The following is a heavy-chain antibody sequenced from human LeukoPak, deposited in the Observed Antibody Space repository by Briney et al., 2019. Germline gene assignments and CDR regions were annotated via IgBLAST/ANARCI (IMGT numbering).Heavy chain of an antibody. CDR2: IYTSGST. Sequence: PSETLSLTCTVSGGSISIGSYYWSWIRQPAGKGLEWIGRIYTSGSTNYNPSLKSRVAISVDTSKNQFSLKLSSVTAADTAVYYCARVTKEDTAINYWGQGTLVTVSS. CDR3: ARVTKEDTAINY. J-gene: IGHJ4*02. D-gene: IGHD5-18*01. CDR1: GGSISIGSYY. V-gene: IGHV4-61*02.